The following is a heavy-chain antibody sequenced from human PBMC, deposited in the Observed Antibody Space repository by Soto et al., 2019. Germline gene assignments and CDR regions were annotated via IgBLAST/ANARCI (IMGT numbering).Heavy chain of an antibody. CDR2: ISSSSSYI. V-gene: IGHV3-21*01. J-gene: IGHJ4*02. CDR3: ARDRAAAGLVDY. D-gene: IGHD6-13*01. CDR1: GFTFSSYS. Sequence: PGGSLRLSCAASGFTFSSYSMNWVRQAPGKGLEWVSSISSSSSYIYYADSVKGRFTISRDNAKNSLYLQMNSLRAEDTAVYYCARDRAAAGLVDYWGQGTLVTVSS.